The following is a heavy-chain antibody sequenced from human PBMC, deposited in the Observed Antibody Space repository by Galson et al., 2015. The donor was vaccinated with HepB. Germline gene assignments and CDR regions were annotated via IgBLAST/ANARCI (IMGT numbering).Heavy chain of an antibody. CDR1: GGPIRSYF. V-gene: IGHV4-59*01. Sequence: ETLSLTCTVSGGPIRSYFWSWIRQPPGKGLEWIGYIYYSGITKYNPSLKSRVTISVDTSKRQFSLELSSVTAADTAMYYCARDPFYGSGRSFWYFDLWGRGTLVTVSS. J-gene: IGHJ2*01. CDR3: ARDPFYGSGRSFWYFDL. CDR2: IYYSGIT. D-gene: IGHD3-10*01.